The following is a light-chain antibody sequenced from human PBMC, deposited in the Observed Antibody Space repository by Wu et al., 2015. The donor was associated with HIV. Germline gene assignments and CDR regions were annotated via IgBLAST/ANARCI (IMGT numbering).Light chain of an antibody. J-gene: IGKJ1*01. CDR1: QSISVNY. CDR3: QHYDPSSPWT. V-gene: IGKV3-20*01. CDR2: GVS. Sequence: EIVLTQSLGTLPLSPGERATLSCRASQSISVNYLAWYQQKPGRAPRLLIFGVSNRATGIPARFSGSGSGTDFTLTISRLEPEDFAVYYCQHYDPSSPWTFGPGTRVEIK.